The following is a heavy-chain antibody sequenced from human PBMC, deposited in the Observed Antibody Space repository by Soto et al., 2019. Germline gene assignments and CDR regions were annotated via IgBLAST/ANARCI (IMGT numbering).Heavy chain of an antibody. CDR3: ARLGDYGGQTADSWFDP. CDR1: GYSFTSYW. CDR2: IYPGDSDT. Sequence: PGESLKISCKGSGYSFTSYWIGWVRQMPGKGLEWMGIIYPGDSDTRYSPSFQGQVTISADKSISTAYLQWSSLKASDTAMYYCARLGDYGGQTADSWFDPWGQGTLVTVSS. V-gene: IGHV5-51*01. J-gene: IGHJ5*02. D-gene: IGHD4-17*01.